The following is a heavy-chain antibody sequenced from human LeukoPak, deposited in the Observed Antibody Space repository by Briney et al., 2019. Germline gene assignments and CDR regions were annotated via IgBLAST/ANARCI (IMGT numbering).Heavy chain of an antibody. D-gene: IGHD1-26*01. CDR2: INAGNGNT. V-gene: IGHV1-3*01. CDR1: GYTFTSYA. J-gene: IGHJ4*02. Sequence: ASVKVSCKASGYTFTSYAMHWVRQAPGQRLEWMGWINAGNGNTKYSQKFQGRVTITRDTSASTAYMELSSLRSEDTAVYYCARGNGFYGSYYLLDYWGQGTLVTVSS. CDR3: ARGNGFYGSYYLLDY.